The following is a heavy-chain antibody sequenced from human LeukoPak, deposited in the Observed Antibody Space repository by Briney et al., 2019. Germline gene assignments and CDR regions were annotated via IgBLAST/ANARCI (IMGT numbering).Heavy chain of an antibody. CDR3: AKGPAVAGDNWFDP. CDR1: GFTFSSYA. CDR2: ISGGGGST. V-gene: IGHV3-23*01. D-gene: IGHD6-19*01. J-gene: IGHJ5*02. Sequence: PGGSLRLSCAASGFTFSSYAMSWVRQAPGKGLEWVSAISGGGGSTYYADSVKGRFTISRDNSKNTLYLQMNSLRAEDTAVYYCAKGPAVAGDNWFDPWGQGTLVTVSS.